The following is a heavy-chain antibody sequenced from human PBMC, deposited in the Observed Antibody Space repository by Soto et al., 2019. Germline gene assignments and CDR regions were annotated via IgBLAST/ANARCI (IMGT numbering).Heavy chain of an antibody. Sequence: EVQLLESGGGLVQPGGSLRLSCAASGFTFSSYAMSWVRQAPGKGLEWVSAISGSGGSTYYADSVKGRFTISRDNSKNTLYLQMNSRSAEDTAVYYCAKLLGYCSSTSCYADAFDIWGQGTMVTVSS. CDR3: AKLLGYCSSTSCYADAFDI. D-gene: IGHD2-2*01. CDR2: ISGSGGST. J-gene: IGHJ3*02. CDR1: GFTFSSYA. V-gene: IGHV3-23*01.